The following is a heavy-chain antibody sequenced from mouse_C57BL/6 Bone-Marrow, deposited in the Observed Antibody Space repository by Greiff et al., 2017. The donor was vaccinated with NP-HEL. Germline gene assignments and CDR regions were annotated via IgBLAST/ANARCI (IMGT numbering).Heavy chain of an antibody. V-gene: IGHV1-18*01. Sequence: VQLQQSGPELVKPGASVKIPCKASGYTFTDYNMDWVKQSHGKSLEWIGDINPNNGGTTYNQKFKGKATLTVDKSSSTAYMELRSLTSEDTAVYYCARWGASGTDYWGQGTTLTVSS. CDR2: INPNNGGT. J-gene: IGHJ2*01. D-gene: IGHD4-1*01. CDR3: ARWGASGTDY. CDR1: GYTFTDYN.